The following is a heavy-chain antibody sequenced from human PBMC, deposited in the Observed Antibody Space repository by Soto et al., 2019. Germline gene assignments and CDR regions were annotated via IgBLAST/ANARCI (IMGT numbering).Heavy chain of an antibody. J-gene: IGHJ6*02. CDR2: INAGNGNT. D-gene: IGHD3-22*01. V-gene: IGHV1-3*01. CDR3: ARDRYTPENEKYYYDSSGYRMDV. CDR1: GYTFTSYA. Sequence: ASVKVSCKASGYTFTSYAMHWVRQAPGQRLEWMGWINAGNGNTKYSQKFQGRVTITRDTSASTAYMELSSLRSEDTAVYYCARDRYTPENEKYYYDSSGYRMDVWGQGTTVTVSS.